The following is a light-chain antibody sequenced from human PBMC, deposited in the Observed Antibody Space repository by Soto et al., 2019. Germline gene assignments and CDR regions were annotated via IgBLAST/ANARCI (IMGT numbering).Light chain of an antibody. CDR1: QSITNNY. J-gene: IGKJ1*01. CDR2: GAS. V-gene: IGKV3-20*01. CDR3: HQYGSSPGT. Sequence: EIVLTQSPGTLSLSPGERATLSCRASQSITNNYLAWYQQKPGQAPRLLINGASSRATGIPDGFRGSGSGTNFTLIISRLEPEDVAVYYCHQYGSSPGTFGQGTKVEIK.